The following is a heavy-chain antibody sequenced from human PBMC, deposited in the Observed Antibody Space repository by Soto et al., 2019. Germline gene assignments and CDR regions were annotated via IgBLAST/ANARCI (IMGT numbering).Heavy chain of an antibody. Sequence: KASETLSLTCTVSGGSISSYYWSWIRQPPGKGLEWIGYIYYSGSTNYNPSLKSRVTISVDTSKNLFSLKLSSVTAADTGVYYCARDRVGSGWYNYFDCWGQGTLVTVSS. CDR2: IYYSGST. D-gene: IGHD6-19*01. V-gene: IGHV4-59*01. J-gene: IGHJ4*02. CDR3: ARDRVGSGWYNYFDC. CDR1: GGSISSYY.